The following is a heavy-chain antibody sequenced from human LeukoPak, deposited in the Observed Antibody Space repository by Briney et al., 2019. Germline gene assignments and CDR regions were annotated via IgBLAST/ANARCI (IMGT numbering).Heavy chain of an antibody. V-gene: IGHV3-20*04. D-gene: IGHD3-10*01. CDR3: ARDRWFGESLPAHFDY. Sequence: GGSLRLSCAASGFTFDDSVMSWVRQAPGKGLEWVSGINWNGGSTGYADSVKGRFTISRDNAKNSLSLQMNSLRAEDTAVYYCARDRWFGESLPAHFDYWGQGTLVTVSS. CDR2: INWNGGST. CDR1: GFTFDDSV. J-gene: IGHJ4*02.